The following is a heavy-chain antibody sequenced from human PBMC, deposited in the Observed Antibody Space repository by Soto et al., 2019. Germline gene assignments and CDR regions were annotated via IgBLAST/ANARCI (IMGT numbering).Heavy chain of an antibody. CDR2: ISWHSGNI. V-gene: IGHV3-9*01. J-gene: IGHJ4*02. Sequence: PGGSLRLSCAASGFTFDDYAMHWVRQAPGKGLEWVSVISWHSGNIAYADSVKGRFTISRDNAKNSLYLQMHSLTAEDTAVYYCARDSTYYDSSDYFDHWGQGTPVTVSS. D-gene: IGHD3-22*01. CDR3: ARDSTYYDSSDYFDH. CDR1: GFTFDDYA.